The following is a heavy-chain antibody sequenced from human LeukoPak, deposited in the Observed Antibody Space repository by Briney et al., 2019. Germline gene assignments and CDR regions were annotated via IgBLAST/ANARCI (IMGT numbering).Heavy chain of an antibody. CDR1: GGSASTYA. V-gene: IGHV1-69*06. CDR2: IIPLFGSA. J-gene: IGHJ4*02. Sequence: SVTVSCKASGGSASTYAISWVRQAPGQGLEWVGGIIPLFGSANYAQKFQGRVTITADKSTSTGYMELSSLRSDDTAVYFCARDSGPNIIAAAGWGYFDYWGQGTLVIVSS. CDR3: ARDSGPNIIAAAGWGYFDY. D-gene: IGHD6-13*01.